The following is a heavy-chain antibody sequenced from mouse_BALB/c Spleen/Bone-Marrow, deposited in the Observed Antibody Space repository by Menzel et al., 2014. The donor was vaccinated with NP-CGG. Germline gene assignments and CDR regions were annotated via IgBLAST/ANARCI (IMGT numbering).Heavy chain of an antibody. CDR3: ARESLYGSNYY. CDR1: GYTFTSYT. CDR2: INPSSGYT. D-gene: IGHD1-1*01. V-gene: IGHV1-4*01. J-gene: IGHJ2*01. Sequence: VKLVESGAELARPGASVKMSCKASGYTFTSYTMHWVKQRPGQGLEWIGYINPSSGYTNYNQKFKDKATLTADKSSSTAYMQLSSLTSEDSAVYYCARESLYGSNYYWGQGTTLTVSP.